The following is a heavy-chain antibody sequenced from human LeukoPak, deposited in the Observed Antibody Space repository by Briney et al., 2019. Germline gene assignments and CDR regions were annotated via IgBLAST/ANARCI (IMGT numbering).Heavy chain of an antibody. CDR3: AREGRGSSADAFDI. J-gene: IGHJ3*02. CDR2: VGIVGDT. V-gene: IGHV3-13*01. D-gene: IGHD3-10*01. CDR1: GFTLSSYE. Sequence: GGSLRLSCAAAGFTLSSYEMHWVRQATGKGLEWVSAVGIVGDTFYTGSVKGRFTVSRENAENSLFLQMNSLRAGDTAAYYCAREGRGSSADAFDIWGQGTMVIASS.